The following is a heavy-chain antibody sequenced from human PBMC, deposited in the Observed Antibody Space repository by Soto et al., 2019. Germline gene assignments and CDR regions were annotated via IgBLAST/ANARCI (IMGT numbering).Heavy chain of an antibody. CDR3: ARDARGLRYCSGGSCTSYYYYYGMDV. V-gene: IGHV3-21*01. J-gene: IGHJ6*02. CDR1: GFTFSSYS. CDR2: ISSSSSYI. Sequence: EVQLVESGGGLVKPGGSLRLSCAASGFTFSSYSMNWVRQAPGKGLEWVSSISSSSSYIYYADPVKGRFTISRDNAKNSLYLQMNSLRAEDTAVYYCARDARGLRYCSGGSCTSYYYYYGMDVWGQGTTVTVSS. D-gene: IGHD2-15*01.